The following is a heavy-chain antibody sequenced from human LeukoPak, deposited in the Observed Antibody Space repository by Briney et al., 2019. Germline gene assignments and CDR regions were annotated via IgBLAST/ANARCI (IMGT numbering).Heavy chain of an antibody. CDR3: ARDRDTAMPYYFDS. Sequence: SETLSLTCTVSGGSISGGNYNWSWIRQPAGKTLEWIGRIHTSGSTNYNPSLKSRVSISIDTSKNQFSLKLSSVTAADTAVYYCARDRDTAMPYYFDSWGQGTLVTVSS. CDR2: IHTSGST. D-gene: IGHD5-18*01. CDR1: GGSISGGNYN. V-gene: IGHV4-61*02. J-gene: IGHJ4*02.